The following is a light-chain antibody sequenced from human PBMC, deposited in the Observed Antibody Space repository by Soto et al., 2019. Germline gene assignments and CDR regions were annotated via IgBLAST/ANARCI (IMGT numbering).Light chain of an antibody. V-gene: IGKV3-11*01. CDR2: DIS. J-gene: IGKJ4*01. Sequence: ELVLTQSPATLSLYPGERATLSCRASQSVSSYLAWYQQKPGQAPRLLIYDISNRATGIPARFSGSGSGTDFTLTISSLEPEDFAVYYCQQRGTFGGGTMVDI. CDR1: QSVSSY. CDR3: QQRGT.